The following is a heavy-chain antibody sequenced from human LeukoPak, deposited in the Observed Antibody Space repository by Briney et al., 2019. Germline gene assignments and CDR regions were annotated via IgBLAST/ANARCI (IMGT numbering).Heavy chain of an antibody. J-gene: IGHJ4*02. CDR1: GYTFTGYY. D-gene: IGHD3-3*01. CDR2: INPNGGGT. Sequence: ASVKVSCKASGYTFTGYYMHWVRQAPGQGLEWMGWINPNGGGTNYAQKFQGRVTMTRDTSISTAYMELSRLRSDDTAVYYCARDSRFLEWLGYYFDYWGQGTLVTVSS. CDR3: ARDSRFLEWLGYYFDY. V-gene: IGHV1-2*02.